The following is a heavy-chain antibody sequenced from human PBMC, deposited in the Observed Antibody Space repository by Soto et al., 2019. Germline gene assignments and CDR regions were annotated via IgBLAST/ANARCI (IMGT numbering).Heavy chain of an antibody. V-gene: IGHV4-59*08. CDR2: IYYSGST. CDR3: ASTGDSSGYYNWYDP. Sequence: KPSETLSLTCTVSGGSISSYYWSWIRQPPGKGLEWIGYIYYSGSTNYNPSLKSRVTISVDTSKNQFSLKLSSVTAADTAVYYCASTGDSSGYYNWYDPWGQGTLVTVSS. CDR1: GGSISSYY. J-gene: IGHJ5*02. D-gene: IGHD3-22*01.